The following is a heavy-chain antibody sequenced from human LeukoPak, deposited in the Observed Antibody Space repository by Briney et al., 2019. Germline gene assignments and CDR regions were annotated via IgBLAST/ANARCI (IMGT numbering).Heavy chain of an antibody. CDR3: ARGRGGYYPPDN. CDR1: GGSISSSSYY. J-gene: IGHJ4*02. D-gene: IGHD2-21*01. V-gene: IGHV4-39*01. Sequence: SETLSLTCTVSGGSISSSSYYWGWIRQPPGKGLEWIGSIYYSGSTYYNPSLTSRVTISVDTSKNQFSLKLSSVTAADTAVYYCARGRGGYYPPDNWGQGTLVTVSS. CDR2: IYYSGST.